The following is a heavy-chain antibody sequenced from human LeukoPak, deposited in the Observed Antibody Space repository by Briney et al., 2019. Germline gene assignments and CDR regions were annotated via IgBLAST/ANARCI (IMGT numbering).Heavy chain of an antibody. CDR3: VRHGPFSYYYDSSGYSAPGYFDY. D-gene: IGHD3-22*01. CDR1: GGSISTSNYY. V-gene: IGHV4-39*01. J-gene: IGHJ4*02. CDR2: IFYSGST. Sequence: PSETLSLTCTVSGGSISTSNYYWGWIRQPPGKGLEWIGNIFYSGSTNYNPSLKSRVTISVDTSKNQFSLKLSSVTAADTAVYYCVRHGPFSYYYDSSGYSAPGYFDYWGQGTLVTVSS.